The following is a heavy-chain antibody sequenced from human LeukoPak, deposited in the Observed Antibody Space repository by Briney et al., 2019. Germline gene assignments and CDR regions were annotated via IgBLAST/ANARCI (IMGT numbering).Heavy chain of an antibody. CDR2: IWYDGGNK. Sequence: PGGSLRLSCAASGLTFSNYGMHWVRQAPGKGLEWVAVIWYDGGNKYYADSVKGRFTISRDNSKDTLYLEMNSLRADDTAVYYCANHCSGGSCYPYWGQGTLVTVS. D-gene: IGHD2-15*01. CDR3: ANHCSGGSCYPY. J-gene: IGHJ4*02. V-gene: IGHV3-33*06. CDR1: GLTFSNYG.